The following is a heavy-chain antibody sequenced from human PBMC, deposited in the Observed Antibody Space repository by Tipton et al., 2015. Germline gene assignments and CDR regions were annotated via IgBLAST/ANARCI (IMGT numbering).Heavy chain of an antibody. CDR2: IHYSGSP. D-gene: IGHD4-23*01. V-gene: IGHV4-30-4*01. Sequence: LRLSCTVSGGSISSDDYYWSWIRQPPGKGLEWIGHIHYSGSPYYNPSLKSRVTISVDTSKNQFSLNRSSVTAADTAVFFCARVYRYGGNSVDYWGQGILVTFSS. CDR1: GGSISSDDYY. CDR3: ARVYRYGGNSVDY. J-gene: IGHJ4*02.